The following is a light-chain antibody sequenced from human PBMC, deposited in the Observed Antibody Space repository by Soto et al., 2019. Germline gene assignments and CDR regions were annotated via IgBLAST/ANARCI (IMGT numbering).Light chain of an antibody. J-gene: IGKJ4*01. CDR2: DAS. V-gene: IGKV3-11*01. Sequence: EIVLTQSPATLSLSPGQRATLSCRASQSVSSYLAWYQQKPGQPPRLIIYDASNRATGIPDRFSSSGSGTDFSLTISGLEPAAFAVSYCQQRSDWPSTFGGGTKVQIK. CDR3: QQRSDWPST. CDR1: QSVSSY.